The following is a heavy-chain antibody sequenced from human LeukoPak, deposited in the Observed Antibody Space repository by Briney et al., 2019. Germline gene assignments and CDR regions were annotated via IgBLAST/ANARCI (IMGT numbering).Heavy chain of an antibody. CDR1: AFTFSSYA. V-gene: IGHV3-23*01. Sequence: GGSLRLSCAASAFTFSSYAMNWVRQAPGKGLEWVSAISDSGGSTYYADSVKGRFTISRGNSKNTLYLQMNSLRAEDTAVYYCAKTSLAKPSLFFDYWGQGTLVTVSS. J-gene: IGHJ4*02. CDR3: AKTSLAKPSLFFDY. CDR2: ISDSGGST.